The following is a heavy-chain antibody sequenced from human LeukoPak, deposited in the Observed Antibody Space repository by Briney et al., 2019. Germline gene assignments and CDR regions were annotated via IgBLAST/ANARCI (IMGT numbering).Heavy chain of an antibody. D-gene: IGHD5-18*01. CDR1: GYRFTNYW. CDR2: IYPADSDT. Sequence: GESLKISCKGSGYRFTNYWIGWVRQMPGKGLEWMGIIYPADSDTRYSPSFQGQVTISADKSIRTAYLQWSSLKASDTAIYYCARGGYSYGPFDYWGQGTLVTVSS. J-gene: IGHJ4*02. V-gene: IGHV5-51*01. CDR3: ARGGYSYGPFDY.